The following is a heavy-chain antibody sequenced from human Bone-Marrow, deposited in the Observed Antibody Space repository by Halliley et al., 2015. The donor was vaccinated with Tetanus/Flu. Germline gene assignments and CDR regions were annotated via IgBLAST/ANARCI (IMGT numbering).Heavy chain of an antibody. CDR1: GFTFDSYA. D-gene: IGHD6-13*01. J-gene: IGHJ4*02. Sequence: SLRLSCAASGFTFDSYAMAWVRQTPGKGLEWLSAITATGSGTFYAASVTGRFTISRDNSKNSLFLQMNSLRAEDTAIYYCAKLAAAGWGYFPYWGQGTLVS. CDR2: ITATGSGT. CDR3: AKLAAAGWGYFPY. V-gene: IGHV3-23*01.